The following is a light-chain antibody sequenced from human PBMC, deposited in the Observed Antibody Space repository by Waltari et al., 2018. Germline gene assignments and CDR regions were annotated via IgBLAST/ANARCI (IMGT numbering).Light chain of an antibody. J-gene: IGKJ2*01. CDR2: EVS. CDR1: QSLLHRDGETY. Sequence: DVVLTQSPLSLSVTPGQPASIPCKSSQSLLHRDGETYLSWFLQKPGHSPELLIYEVSRRFSGVPDRFSGSGSGTDFTLRFSRVEPEDVGVYYCMQGVDLPHTFGQGTKLEIK. CDR3: MQGVDLPHT. V-gene: IGKV2-29*02.